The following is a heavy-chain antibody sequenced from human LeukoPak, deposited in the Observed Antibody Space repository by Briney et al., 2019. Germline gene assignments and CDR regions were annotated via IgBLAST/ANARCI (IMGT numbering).Heavy chain of an antibody. CDR3: ARDTSGYRRGSFDY. CDR1: GGYISSYY. V-gene: IGHV4-59*01. CDR2: IYYSGST. D-gene: IGHD3-22*01. Sequence: PSETLSLTCTVSGGYISSYYWSWIRQPPGKGLEWIGYIYYSGSTSYNPSLKSRVTISVDTSNNQFSLKLSSVTAADTAVYYCARDTSGYRRGSFDYWGQGTLVTVSS. J-gene: IGHJ4*02.